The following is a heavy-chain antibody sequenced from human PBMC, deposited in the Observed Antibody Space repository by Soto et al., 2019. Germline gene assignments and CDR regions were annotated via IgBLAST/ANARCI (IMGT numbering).Heavy chain of an antibody. CDR3: AGVSGNAGPYYYYYGMDV. V-gene: IGHV1-69*01. CDR1: GGTFSSYA. Sequence: QVQLVQSGAEVKKPGSSVKVSCKASGGTFSSYAISWVRQAPGQGLEWMGGIIPIFGTANYAQKFQGRVTITADESTSTAYMELSSLRTEDTAVYYCAGVSGNAGPYYYYYGMDVWGQGTTVTVSS. J-gene: IGHJ6*02. CDR2: IIPIFGTA. D-gene: IGHD1-1*01.